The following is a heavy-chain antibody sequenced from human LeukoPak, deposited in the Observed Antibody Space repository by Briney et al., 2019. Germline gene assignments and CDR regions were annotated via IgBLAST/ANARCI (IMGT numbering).Heavy chain of an antibody. Sequence: SETLSLTCTVSGGSVSSGSYYWSWIRQPPGKGLEWIGYIYYSGSTNYNPSLKSRVTISVDTSKNQFSLKLSSVTAADTAVYYCARAEYYFDYWGQGTLVTVSS. J-gene: IGHJ4*02. CDR1: GGSVSSGSYY. V-gene: IGHV4-61*01. D-gene: IGHD3-10*01. CDR3: ARAEYYFDY. CDR2: IYYSGST.